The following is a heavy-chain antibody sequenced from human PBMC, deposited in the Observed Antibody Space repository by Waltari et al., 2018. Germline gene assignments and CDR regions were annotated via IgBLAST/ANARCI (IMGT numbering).Heavy chain of an antibody. J-gene: IGHJ4*02. CDR1: GYSISSGYY. CDR3: ARENIVATIAAFDY. CDR2: IYHSGST. D-gene: IGHD5-12*01. V-gene: IGHV4-38-2*02. Sequence: QVQLQESGPGLVKPSETLSLTCAVSGYSISSGYYWGWIRQPPGKGLEWIGSIYHSGSTYYNPSLKSRVTISVDTSKNQFSLKLSSVTAADTAVYYCARENIVATIAAFDYWGQGTLVTVSS.